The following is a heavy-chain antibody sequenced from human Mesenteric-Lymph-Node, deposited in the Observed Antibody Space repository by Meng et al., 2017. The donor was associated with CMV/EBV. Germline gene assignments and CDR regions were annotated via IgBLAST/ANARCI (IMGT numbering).Heavy chain of an antibody. CDR3: ARRNMVRGVVNWYFDL. V-gene: IGHV4-34*01. J-gene: IGHJ2*01. D-gene: IGHD3-10*01. Sequence: YGGSFSVYYWNWIRQPPEKGLEWIGEINHSGSTNYNPSLKSRATISVDTSKNQFSLKLSSVTAADTAVYYCARRNMVRGVVNWYFDLWGRGILVTVSS. CDR1: GGSFSVYY. CDR2: INHSGST.